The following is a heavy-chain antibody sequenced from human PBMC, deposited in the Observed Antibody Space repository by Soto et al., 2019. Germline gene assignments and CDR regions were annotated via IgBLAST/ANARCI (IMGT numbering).Heavy chain of an antibody. CDR3: ARDEGYYGSGSYYYGMDV. Sequence: EVQLVESGGGLVQPGGSLRLSCAASGFTFSSYSMKWVRQAPGKGLEWVSYISSSSSTIYYAGSVKGRFTISRDNAKNSLYLQMNSLRDEDTAVYYCARDEGYYGSGSYYYGMDVWGQGTTVTVSS. J-gene: IGHJ6*02. D-gene: IGHD3-10*01. CDR1: GFTFSSYS. V-gene: IGHV3-48*02. CDR2: ISSSSSTI.